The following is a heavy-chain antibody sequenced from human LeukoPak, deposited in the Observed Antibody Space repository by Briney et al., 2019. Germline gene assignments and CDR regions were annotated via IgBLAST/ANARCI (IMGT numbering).Heavy chain of an antibody. J-gene: IGHJ4*02. CDR2: ISYDGSNK. CDR3: GRRFDY. CDR1: GFTFSSYA. V-gene: IGHV3-30-3*01. Sequence: GRSLRLSCAASGFTFSSYAMHWVRQAPGKGLEWVAVISYDGSNKYYADSVKGRFTISRDNSKNTLYLQMNSLRAEDTAVYYCGRRFDYWGQGTLVTVSP.